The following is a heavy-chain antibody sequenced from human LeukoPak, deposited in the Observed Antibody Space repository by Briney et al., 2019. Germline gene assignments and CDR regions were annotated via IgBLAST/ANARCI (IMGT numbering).Heavy chain of an antibody. D-gene: IGHD1-26*01. Sequence: GGSLRLSCAGSGFTFSKFGMIWVRQAPGKGLEWVSGISGSGSSTYYADSVKGRSTISRDNAKNTLYLQMNNLRAEDTAVYYCATRPPSETYFGVLDYWGQGTLVTVSS. CDR1: GFTFSKFG. V-gene: IGHV3-23*01. CDR3: ATRPPSETYFGVLDY. CDR2: ISGSGSST. J-gene: IGHJ4*02.